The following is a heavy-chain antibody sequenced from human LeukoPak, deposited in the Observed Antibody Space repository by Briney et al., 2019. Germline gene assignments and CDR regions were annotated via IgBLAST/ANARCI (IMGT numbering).Heavy chain of an antibody. Sequence: SVKVSCKASGGTFSSYAISWVRQAPGQGLEWMGGIIPIFGTANYAQKFQGRVTITADKSTSTAYMELSSLRSEDTAVYYCALRAGYYGSGSYWPLDYWGQGTLVTVSS. CDR1: GGTFSSYA. CDR2: IIPIFGTA. D-gene: IGHD3-10*01. V-gene: IGHV1-69*06. J-gene: IGHJ4*02. CDR3: ALRAGYYGSGSYWPLDY.